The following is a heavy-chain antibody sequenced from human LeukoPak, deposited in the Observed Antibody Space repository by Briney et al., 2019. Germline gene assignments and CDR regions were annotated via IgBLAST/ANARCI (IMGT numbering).Heavy chain of an antibody. Sequence: PGGSLRLSCAVSGFPFSTYAMSCVRQAPGKGLEWVSSISYTGTTTYYAESVKGRFTISRDNSKNTLYLQMNGLRAEDMAVYYCAKSTYVDYPCCLDYWGQGTLVTVSS. D-gene: IGHD3-9*01. J-gene: IGHJ4*02. CDR1: GFPFSTYA. CDR3: AKSTYVDYPCCLDY. CDR2: ISYTGTTT. V-gene: IGHV3-23*01.